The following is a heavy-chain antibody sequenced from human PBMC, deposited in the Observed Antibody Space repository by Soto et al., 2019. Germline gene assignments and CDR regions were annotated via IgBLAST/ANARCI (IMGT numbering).Heavy chain of an antibody. CDR3: ARSQVGRTLDV. CDR1: RYTFTNFY. CDR2: ISPSGGST. V-gene: IGHV1-46*01. D-gene: IGHD1-26*01. Sequence: ASVKVSCKASRYTFTNFYIHWLRQAPGQGLEWMGIISPSGGSTTYPQKFQGRVTMTRDTSTSTVHMELITLRSEDTAVYYCARSQVGRTLDVWGPGTTVTVSS. J-gene: IGHJ6*02.